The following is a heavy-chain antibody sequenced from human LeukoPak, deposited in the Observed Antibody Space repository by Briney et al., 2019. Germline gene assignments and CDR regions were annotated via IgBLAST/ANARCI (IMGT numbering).Heavy chain of an antibody. Sequence: SETLSLTCTVSGGSVSSGSYYWSWIRQPPGKGLEWIGYIYYSGSTNCNPSLKSRVTISVDTSKNQFSLKLSSVTAADTAVYYCASLVVPAARTNAFDIWGQGTMVTVSS. CDR2: IYYSGST. V-gene: IGHV4-61*01. J-gene: IGHJ3*02. D-gene: IGHD2-2*01. CDR1: GGSVSSGSYY. CDR3: ASLVVPAARTNAFDI.